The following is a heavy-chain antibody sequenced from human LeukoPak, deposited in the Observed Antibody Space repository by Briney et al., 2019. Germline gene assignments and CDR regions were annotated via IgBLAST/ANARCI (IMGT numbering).Heavy chain of an antibody. CDR1: GFTFSTYS. D-gene: IGHD3-10*01. CDR3: ARESPITMVRGVIGFDY. J-gene: IGHJ4*02. Sequence: GGSLRLSCAASGFTFSTYSMTWVRQAPGKGLEWISHISAASWGIYYADSVKGRFTISRDNAKNSLYLQMNSLRAEDTAVYYCARESPITMVRGVIGFDYWGQGTLVTVSS. V-gene: IGHV3-48*04. CDR2: ISAASWGI.